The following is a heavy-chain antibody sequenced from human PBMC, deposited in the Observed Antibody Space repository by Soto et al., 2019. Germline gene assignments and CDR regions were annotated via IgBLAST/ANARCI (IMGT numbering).Heavy chain of an antibody. CDR2: ISYDGSNK. CDR1: GFTFSSYG. J-gene: IGHJ4*02. V-gene: IGHV3-30*18. D-gene: IGHD3-10*01. CDR3: AKVGSGSHY. Sequence: QVQLVESGGGVVQPGRSLRLSCAASGFTFSSYGMHWVRQAPGKGLEWVAVISYDGSNKYYADSVKGRFTISRDNSKNTLYLQMNSLRAEDTAVYYCAKVGSGSHYWGQGTLVTVSS.